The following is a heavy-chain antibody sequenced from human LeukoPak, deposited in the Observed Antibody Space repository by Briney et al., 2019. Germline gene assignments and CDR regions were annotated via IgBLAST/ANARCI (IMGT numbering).Heavy chain of an antibody. CDR2: INPNSGGT. CDR3: ARETPFYYDSSGYYPDAFDI. Sequence: GASVKVSCTASGYTFTGYYMHWVRQAPGQGLEWMGRINPNSGGTNYAQKFQGRVTMTRDTSISTAYMELSRLRSDDTAVYYCARETPFYYDSSGYYPDAFDIWGQGTMVTVSS. CDR1: GYTFTGYY. J-gene: IGHJ3*02. V-gene: IGHV1-2*06. D-gene: IGHD3-22*01.